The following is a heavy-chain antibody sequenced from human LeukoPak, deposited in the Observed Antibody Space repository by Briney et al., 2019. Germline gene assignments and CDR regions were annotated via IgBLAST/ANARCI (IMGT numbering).Heavy chain of an antibody. CDR3: ARSGSSGYYYGFSAFDI. Sequence: SETLSLTCAVYGGSFSGYYWSWIRQPPGKGLEWIGEINHSGSTNYNPSLKSRVTISVDTSKNQFSLKLSSVTAEDTAVYYCARSGSSGYYYGFSAFDIWGQGTMVTVSS. CDR1: GGSFSGYY. D-gene: IGHD3-22*01. J-gene: IGHJ3*02. CDR2: INHSGST. V-gene: IGHV4-34*01.